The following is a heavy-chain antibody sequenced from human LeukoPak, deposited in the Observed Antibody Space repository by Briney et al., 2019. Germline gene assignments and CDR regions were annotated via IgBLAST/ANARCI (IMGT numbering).Heavy chain of an antibody. V-gene: IGHV3-33*01. CDR1: GFTFSSYG. CDR2: LWYDGSNK. Sequence: PGRSLRLSCAASGFTFSSYGMHWVRQAPGKGLEWVAVLWYDGSNKYYADSVRGRFTISRDNSKNTLYLQMNSLRAEDTAVYYCARDVGYGDYGAEYFQHWGQGTLVTVSS. CDR3: ARDVGYGDYGAEYFQH. J-gene: IGHJ1*01. D-gene: IGHD4-17*01.